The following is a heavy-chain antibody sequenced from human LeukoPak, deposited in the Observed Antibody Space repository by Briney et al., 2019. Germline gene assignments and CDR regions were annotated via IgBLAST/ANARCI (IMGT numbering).Heavy chain of an antibody. Sequence: GGSLRLSCAASGFTVSSNYMSWVRQAPGKGLEWVSVIYSGGSTYYADSVKGRFTISRDNSKNTPYLQMNSLRAEDTAVYYCARVNGAAAGEYYYYYGMDVWGQGTTVTVSS. CDR2: IYSGGST. J-gene: IGHJ6*02. CDR3: ARVNGAAAGEYYYYYGMDV. V-gene: IGHV3-66*01. D-gene: IGHD6-13*01. CDR1: GFTVSSNY.